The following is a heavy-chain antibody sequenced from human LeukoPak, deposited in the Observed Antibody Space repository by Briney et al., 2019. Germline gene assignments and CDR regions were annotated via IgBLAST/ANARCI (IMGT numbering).Heavy chain of an antibody. J-gene: IGHJ4*02. Sequence: ASVKVSCKASGYTFTSYEINWVRQATGQGLEWMGWMNPNSGNTGYAQKFQGRVTMTRNTSISTAYMELSSLRSEDTAVYYCAKNMVGGVIMSSSFDYWGQGTLVTVSS. CDR1: GYTFTSYE. V-gene: IGHV1-8*01. D-gene: IGHD3-10*01. CDR3: AKNMVGGVIMSSSFDY. CDR2: MNPNSGNT.